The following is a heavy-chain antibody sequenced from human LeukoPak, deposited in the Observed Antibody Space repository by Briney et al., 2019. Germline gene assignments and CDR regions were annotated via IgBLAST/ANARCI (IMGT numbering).Heavy chain of an antibody. Sequence: GSLRLSCAASRFTVSSNYMSWVRQAPGKGLEWVSIIYSGTTTYYTDSVKGRFTISRDNSKNTLYLQMNTLRAEDTAVYYCARVNVCPRCHFDYWGQGTLVTVSS. J-gene: IGHJ4*02. CDR1: RFTVSSNY. CDR3: ARVNVCPRCHFDY. D-gene: IGHD3-16*01. V-gene: IGHV3-66*01. CDR2: IYSGTTT.